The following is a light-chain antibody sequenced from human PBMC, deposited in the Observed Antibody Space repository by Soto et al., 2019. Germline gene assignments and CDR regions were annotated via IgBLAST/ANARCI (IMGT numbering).Light chain of an antibody. Sequence: EIVLTQSPGTLSVSPGERATLSCRASQSVSSNLAWYQQKPGQTPRLLIYGASTRATGIPARFSGSGSGTDLTLTISSLQSEDFGVYYCQQYSNWPPLTFGGGTKVEIK. CDR2: GAS. V-gene: IGKV3-15*01. CDR3: QQYSNWPPLT. CDR1: QSVSSN. J-gene: IGKJ4*01.